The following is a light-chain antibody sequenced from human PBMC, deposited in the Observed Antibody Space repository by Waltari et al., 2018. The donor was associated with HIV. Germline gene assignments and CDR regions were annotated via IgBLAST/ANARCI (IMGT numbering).Light chain of an antibody. J-gene: IGLJ7*01. CDR3: QSADSSGTYAV. Sequence: SYELTQPPSVSVSPGQTARITCSGDVLPKQYAYWYQQKPGQAPVVVISKDSERPSGLPERFSGSSSGTTVTLTISGVQAEDEADYYCQSADSSGTYAVFGGGTQLTVL. CDR1: VLPKQY. CDR2: KDS. V-gene: IGLV3-25*03.